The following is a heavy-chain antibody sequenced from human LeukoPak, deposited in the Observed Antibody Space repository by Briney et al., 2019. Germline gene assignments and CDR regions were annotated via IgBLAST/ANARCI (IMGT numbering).Heavy chain of an antibody. J-gene: IGHJ4*02. CDR2: ITSRSSYM. CDR1: GFTFSSYS. V-gene: IGHV3-21*01. Sequence: GGSLRLSCAASGFTFSSYSMNWVRQAPGKGLEWVSSITSRSSYMYYGDSVKGRFTISRDNAKNSLYLQMNSLRPEDTAVYYCTRDPIAAAASEGDYWGQGTLVTVSS. CDR3: TRDPIAAAASEGDY. D-gene: IGHD6-13*01.